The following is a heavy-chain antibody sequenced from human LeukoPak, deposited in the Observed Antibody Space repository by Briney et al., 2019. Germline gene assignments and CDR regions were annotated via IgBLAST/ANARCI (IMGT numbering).Heavy chain of an antibody. Sequence: GGSLRLSCAASGFTFSSYAMSWVRQAPGKGLEWVSAISGSGGSTYYADSVKGRFTISRDNSKNTLYLQMNSLRAEDTAVYYCAKGRGSYSPSSDGMDVWGQGTTVTVSS. D-gene: IGHD1-26*01. CDR1: GFTFSSYA. CDR3: AKGRGSYSPSSDGMDV. V-gene: IGHV3-23*01. CDR2: ISGSGGST. J-gene: IGHJ6*02.